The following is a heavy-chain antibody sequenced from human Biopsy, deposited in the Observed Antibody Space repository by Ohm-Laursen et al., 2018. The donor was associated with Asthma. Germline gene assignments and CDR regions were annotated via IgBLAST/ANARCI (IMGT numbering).Heavy chain of an antibody. Sequence: SETLSLTCSVSGASTSQYYWTWIRQSPGKGLEWIGYIFYGGNSYYSSSLKSRVSISVDPSKKQFSLTLDSVTAADTAVYHCATYSTGWSGVEFWGQGARVTVSS. CDR2: IFYGGNS. V-gene: IGHV4-59*01. D-gene: IGHD6-19*01. CDR3: ATYSTGWSGVEF. CDR1: GASTSQYY. J-gene: IGHJ4*02.